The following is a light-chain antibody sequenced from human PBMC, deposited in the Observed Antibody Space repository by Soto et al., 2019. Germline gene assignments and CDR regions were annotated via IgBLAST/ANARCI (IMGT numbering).Light chain of an antibody. Sequence: QPVLTQPPSASGTPGQRVTISCSGSSSNVGGNTVNWYQQLPGTAPKLLIYSNNQRPSGVPDRFSGSKSGTLASLAISGLQSQDEADYYCATWDDSLKGWVFGGGTKVTVL. J-gene: IGLJ3*02. CDR2: SNN. V-gene: IGLV1-44*01. CDR3: ATWDDSLKGWV. CDR1: SSNVGGNT.